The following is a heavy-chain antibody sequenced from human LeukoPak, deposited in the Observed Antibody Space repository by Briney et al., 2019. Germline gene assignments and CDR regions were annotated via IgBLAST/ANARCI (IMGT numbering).Heavy chain of an antibody. CDR3: ARTNWGQGYYYYYYYMDV. V-gene: IGHV4-34*01. D-gene: IGHD7-27*01. Sequence: PSETLSLTCAVYGGSFSGYYWSWIRQPPGKGLEWMGEINHSGSTNYNPYLKSRVTISVDTSKNQFSLKLSSVTAADTAVYYCARTNWGQGYYYYYYYMDVWGKGTTVTVSS. CDR1: GGSFSGYY. CDR2: INHSGST. J-gene: IGHJ6*03.